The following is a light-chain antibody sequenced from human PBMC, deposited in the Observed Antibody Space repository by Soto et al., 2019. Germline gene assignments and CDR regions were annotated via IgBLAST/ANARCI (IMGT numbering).Light chain of an antibody. J-gene: IGKJ1*01. CDR2: EAS. V-gene: IGKV3-11*01. Sequence: EIVLTQSPSTLSFSPGERATLSCRASQSVSSYLAWYQQKPGQAPRLLIYEASSRATGIPDRFSGSGSGTDFTLTISRLEPEDFAVYYCQQYRTFGQGTKVDIK. CDR3: QQYRT. CDR1: QSVSSY.